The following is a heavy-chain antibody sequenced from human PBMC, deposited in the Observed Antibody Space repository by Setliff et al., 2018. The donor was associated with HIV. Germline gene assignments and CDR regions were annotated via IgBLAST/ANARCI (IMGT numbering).Heavy chain of an antibody. V-gene: IGHV4-39*01. J-gene: IGHJ4*02. D-gene: IGHD3-9*01. Sequence: SETLSLTCTVSGGSISSTSYYWGWIRQPPGTGLEWIGSSSSSGNTYYNPSLKSQVTTSVDTPKNQFSLKLNSVTAADPAVYYCAETIGRYFDIFDNWGQGTLVTVSS. CDR1: GGSISSTSYY. CDR3: AETIGRYFDIFDN. CDR2: SSSSGNT.